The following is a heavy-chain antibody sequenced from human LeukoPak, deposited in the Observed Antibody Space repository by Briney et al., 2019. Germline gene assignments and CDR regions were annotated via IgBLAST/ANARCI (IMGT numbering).Heavy chain of an antibody. CDR1: GFTVSSTY. V-gene: IGHV3-53*01. D-gene: IGHD4-17*01. CDR2: IYSAGST. Sequence: GGSLRLSCAASGFTVSSTYMSWVRQAPGKGLEWVLIIYSAGSTYYADSVKGRFTISRDNSKNTLYLQMNSLRAEDTAVYYCAKGLYRRVTTVTTSWFDPWGQGILVTVSS. J-gene: IGHJ5*02. CDR3: AKGLYRRVTTVTTSWFDP.